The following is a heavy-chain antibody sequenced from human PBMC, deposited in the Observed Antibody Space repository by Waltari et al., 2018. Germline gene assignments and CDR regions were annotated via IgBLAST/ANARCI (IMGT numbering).Heavy chain of an antibody. D-gene: IGHD5-18*01. J-gene: IGHJ4*02. CDR2: SYHSGST. Sequence: QVQLQESGPGLVKPSETLSLTCAVSGYSISSGYYWGWIRQPPGKGLGWIGSSYHSGSTYDNPSLKSRVTISVDTSKNQFSLKLSSVTAADTAVYYCARVNTAGVDYFDYWGQGTLVTVSS. CDR1: GYSISSGYY. CDR3: ARVNTAGVDYFDY. V-gene: IGHV4-38-2*01.